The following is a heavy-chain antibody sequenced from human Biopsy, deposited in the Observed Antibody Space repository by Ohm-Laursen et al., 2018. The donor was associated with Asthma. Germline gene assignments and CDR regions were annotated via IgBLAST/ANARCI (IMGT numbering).Heavy chain of an antibody. CDR1: GDIFSVFG. CDR2: IIPLYRTV. V-gene: IGHV1-69*01. D-gene: IGHD4-17*01. J-gene: IGHJ6*02. CDR3: AREVSTVDYGYYYFAMDV. Sequence: SSVKVSCKSSGDIFSVFGVNWVRQAPGQGLEWMGEIIPLYRTVNYAQRFQGRVTITADESTTTSYMELSSLRSEDSAVYYCAREVSTVDYGYYYFAMDVWGQGTTVTVSS.